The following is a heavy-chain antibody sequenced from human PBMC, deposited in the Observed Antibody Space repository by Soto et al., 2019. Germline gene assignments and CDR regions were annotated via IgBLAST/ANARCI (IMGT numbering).Heavy chain of an antibody. CDR1: GFTFSSYA. CDR2: ISGSGGST. V-gene: IGHV3-23*01. D-gene: IGHD2-2*01. CDR3: AKGGDIVVVPAGLFDY. J-gene: IGHJ4*02. Sequence: EVQLLESGRGLVQPGGSLRLSCAASGFTFSSYAMSWVRQAPGKGLEWVSAISGSGGSTYYADSVKGRFTISRDNSKNTLYLQMNSLRAEDTAVYYCAKGGDIVVVPAGLFDYWGQGTLVTVSS.